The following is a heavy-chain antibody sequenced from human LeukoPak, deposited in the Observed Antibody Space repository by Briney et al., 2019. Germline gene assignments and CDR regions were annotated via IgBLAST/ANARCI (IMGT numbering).Heavy chain of an antibody. J-gene: IGHJ4*02. CDR1: GFTFSSYA. V-gene: IGHV3-30*04. D-gene: IGHD2-15*01. CDR3: ARDLGGIYYIAY. Sequence: PGGSLRLSCAASGFTFSSYAMHWVRQAPGKGLEWVAVISYDGSNKYYADSVKGRFTISRDNSKNTLYLQMNSLRAADTALYFCARDLGGIYYIAYWGQGTLVTVSS. CDR2: ISYDGSNK.